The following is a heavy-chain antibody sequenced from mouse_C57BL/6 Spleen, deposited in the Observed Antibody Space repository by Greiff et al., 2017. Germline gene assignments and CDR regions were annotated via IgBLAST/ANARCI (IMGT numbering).Heavy chain of an antibody. D-gene: IGHD2-3*01. CDR1: GYTFTSYW. Sequence: QVQLQQSGAELVKPGASVKLSCKASGYTFTSYWMHWVKQRPGQGLEWIGMIHPNSGSTNYNEKFKSKATLTVDKSSSTAYMQLSSLTSEDSAVXYCASPLIYDGYYNFAYWGQGTLVTVSA. V-gene: IGHV1-64*01. CDR3: ASPLIYDGYYNFAY. J-gene: IGHJ3*01. CDR2: IHPNSGST.